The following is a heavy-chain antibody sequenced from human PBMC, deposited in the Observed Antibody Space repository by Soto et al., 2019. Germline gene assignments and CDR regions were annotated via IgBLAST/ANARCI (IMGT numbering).Heavy chain of an antibody. V-gene: IGHV4-59*01. Sequence: PSETLSLTCTVSGGSISNYYWSWIRQPPGKGLEWIGYIYYSGSTNYNPSLKSRVTISVDTSKNRFSLKLSSVTAADTAVYYCARRITMVRGAGSYFEYWGQGTLVTVSS. CDR3: ARRITMVRGAGSYFEY. CDR2: IYYSGST. J-gene: IGHJ4*02. CDR1: GGSISNYY. D-gene: IGHD3-10*01.